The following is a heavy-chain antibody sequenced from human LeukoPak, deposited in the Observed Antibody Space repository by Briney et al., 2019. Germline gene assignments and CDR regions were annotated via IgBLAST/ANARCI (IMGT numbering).Heavy chain of an antibody. Sequence: GGSLRLSCAASGFIFSNYWMAWVRQAPGKGLEWVAMIHPDGSGKSYVDSVRGRFTISRDNAKNSSFLQMNSLRVEDTAVYYCASQASARFDYWGQGTLVTVSS. CDR1: GFIFSNYW. V-gene: IGHV3-7*02. CDR3: ASQASARFDY. CDR2: IHPDGSGK. D-gene: IGHD6-25*01. J-gene: IGHJ4*02.